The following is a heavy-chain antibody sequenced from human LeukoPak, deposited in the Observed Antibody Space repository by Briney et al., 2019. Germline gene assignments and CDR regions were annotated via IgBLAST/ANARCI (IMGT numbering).Heavy chain of an antibody. J-gene: IGHJ1*01. V-gene: IGHV4-61*02. CDR2: IYTSGST. D-gene: IGHD6-19*01. CDR3: ARTLGIAVAGPAGYFQH. Sequence: SETLSLTCTVSGGSISSGSYYWSWIRQPAGKGLEWIGRIYTSGSTNYNPTLKSRVTISVDTSKNQFSLKLSSVTAADTAVYYCARTLGIAVAGPAGYFQHWGQGTLVTVSS. CDR1: GGSISSGSYY.